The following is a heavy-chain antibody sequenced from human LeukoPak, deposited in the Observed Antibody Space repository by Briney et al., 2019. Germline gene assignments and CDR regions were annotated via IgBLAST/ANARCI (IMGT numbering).Heavy chain of an antibody. CDR2: IYYSGST. J-gene: IGHJ4*02. D-gene: IGHD4-17*01. CDR3: AAQIPYGPSGY. V-gene: IGHV4-39*01. Sequence: SETLSLTCTVSGGSISSSSYYWGWIRQPPGKGLEWIVSIYYSGSTYYTPSLKSRVTISVDTSKNQFSLKLSSVTAADTAVYYCAAQIPYGPSGYWGQGTLVTVSS. CDR1: GGSISSSSYY.